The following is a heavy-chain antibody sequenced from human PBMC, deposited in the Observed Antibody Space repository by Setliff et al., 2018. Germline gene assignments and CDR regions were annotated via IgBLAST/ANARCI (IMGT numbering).Heavy chain of an antibody. CDR2: IYTSGST. CDR3: ARAKKYRTHSYYYMDV. D-gene: IGHD1-1*01. Sequence: SETLSLTCTVSGGSISSGSYYWSWIRQPAGKGLEWIGHIYTSGSTNYNPSLKSRVTISVDTSKTQFSLKLSSLTAADTAVYYCARAKKYRTHSYYYMDVWGKGTTVTVSS. CDR1: GGSISSGSYY. V-gene: IGHV4-61*09. J-gene: IGHJ6*03.